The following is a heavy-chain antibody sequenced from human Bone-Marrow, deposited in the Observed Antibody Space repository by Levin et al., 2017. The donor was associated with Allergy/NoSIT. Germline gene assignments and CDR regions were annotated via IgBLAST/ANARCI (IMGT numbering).Heavy chain of an antibody. Sequence: GGSLKISCVASGFNFGSYAMSWVRQAPEKGLEWVSAFSGNSNDDTYHAKSVSGRFTISRDNSRNTLYLQMNRLRAEDSAIYYCVKDRPGGVGAIVSYGLDVWGPGTTVTVSS. J-gene: IGHJ6*02. D-gene: IGHD1-26*01. CDR2: FSGNSNDDT. CDR1: GFNFGSYA. V-gene: IGHV3-23*01. CDR3: VKDRPGGVGAIVSYGLDV.